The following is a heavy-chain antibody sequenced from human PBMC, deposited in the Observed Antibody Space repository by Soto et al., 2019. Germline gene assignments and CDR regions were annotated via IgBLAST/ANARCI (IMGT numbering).Heavy chain of an antibody. D-gene: IGHD6-19*01. V-gene: IGHV3-53*01. CDR3: TKVSPQWLVHDY. J-gene: IGHJ4*02. Sequence: PGGSLRLSCAASGFTVSGDYVSWVRQAPGKGLECVSVIHFGGNTYYAYSVKGRFTVSRYNSKNTLYLQMNSLRVEDTAIYFCTKVSPQWLVHDYWGQGTLVTVSS. CDR1: GFTVSGDY. CDR2: IHFGGNT.